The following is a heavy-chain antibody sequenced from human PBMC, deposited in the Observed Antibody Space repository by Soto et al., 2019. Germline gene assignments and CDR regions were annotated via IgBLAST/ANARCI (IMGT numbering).Heavy chain of an antibody. V-gene: IGHV3-23*01. J-gene: IGHJ4*02. D-gene: IGHD1-1*01. CDR3: ATKLADKYPFEN. Sequence: PGGSLRLSCAASGFTFSSYAMSWVRQAPGKGLEWVSGISTSGGDTPYADSVKGRFTISRDNSKNTLHLQMNSLRAEDTAVYYCATKLADKYPFENWGQGTLVTVSS. CDR1: GFTFSSYA. CDR2: ISTSGGDT.